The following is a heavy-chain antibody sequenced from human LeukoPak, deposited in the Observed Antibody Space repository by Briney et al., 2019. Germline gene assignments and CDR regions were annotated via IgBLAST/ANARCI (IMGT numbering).Heavy chain of an antibody. J-gene: IGHJ6*02. V-gene: IGHV3-66*01. CDR3: AGMVRGVIRYYYGMDV. CDR1: GFTFSTYS. D-gene: IGHD3-10*01. CDR2: IYSGGST. Sequence: PGGSLRLSCAASGFTFSTYSMHWVRQAPGKGLEWVSVIYSGGSTYYEDSVKGRFTISRDNSKNTLYLQMNSLRAEDTAVYYCAGMVRGVIRYYYGMDVWGQGTTVTVSS.